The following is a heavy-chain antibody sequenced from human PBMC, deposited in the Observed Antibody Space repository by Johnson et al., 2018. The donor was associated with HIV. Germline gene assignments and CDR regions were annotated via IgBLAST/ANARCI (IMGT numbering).Heavy chain of an antibody. CDR1: GFTFSSYW. Sequence: VQLVESGGGVVQPGRSLRLSCAASGFTFSSYWMHWVRQAPGKGLLWVSRINSAGSSTYYVDSVKGRFTISRDNSKNTLYLQMNSLRAEDTAVYYCARGGGYSIAAPSDAFDIWGQGTMVTVS. J-gene: IGHJ3*02. CDR3: ARGGGYSIAAPSDAFDI. D-gene: IGHD6-6*01. CDR2: INSAGSST. V-gene: IGHV3-74*02.